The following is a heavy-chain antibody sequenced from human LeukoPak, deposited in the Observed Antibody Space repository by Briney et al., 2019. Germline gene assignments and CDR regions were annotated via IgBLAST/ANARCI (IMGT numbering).Heavy chain of an antibody. CDR2: ISSSSSYI. V-gene: IGHV3-21*04. CDR3: AKGPDSSGYYYFNY. CDR1: GFTFSSYS. Sequence: GGSLRLSRAASGFTFSSYSMNWVRQAPGKGLEWVSSISSSSSYIYYADSVKGRFTISRDNAKNSLYLQMNSLRAEDTAVYYCAKGPDSSGYYYFNYWGQGTLVTVSS. D-gene: IGHD3-22*01. J-gene: IGHJ4*02.